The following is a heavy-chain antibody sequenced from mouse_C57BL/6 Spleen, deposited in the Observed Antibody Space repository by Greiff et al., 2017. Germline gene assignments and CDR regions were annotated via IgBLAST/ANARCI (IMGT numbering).Heavy chain of an antibody. CDR3: ARSWGIYYDYDGYFDY. CDR1: GYAFTNYL. J-gene: IGHJ2*01. D-gene: IGHD2-4*01. CDR2: INPGSGGT. V-gene: IGHV1-54*01. Sequence: QVQLQQSGAELVRPGTSVKVSCKASGYAFTNYLIEWVKQRPGQGLEWIGVINPGSGGTNYNEKFKGKATLTADKSSSTAYMQLSSLTSEDSAVYFCARSWGIYYDYDGYFDYWGQGTTLTVSS.